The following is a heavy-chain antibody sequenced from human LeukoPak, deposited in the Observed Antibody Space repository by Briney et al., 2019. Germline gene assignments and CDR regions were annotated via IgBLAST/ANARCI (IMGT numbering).Heavy chain of an antibody. D-gene: IGHD2-2*01. V-gene: IGHV3-7*01. Sequence: GGSLRLSCAASGFTFSSYWMSWVCQAPGKGLEWVANIKQDGSEKYYVDSVKGRFTISRDNAKNSLYLQMNSLRAEDTAVYYCARDHCSSTSCHNDYWGQGTLVTVSS. CDR3: ARDHCSSTSCHNDY. CDR1: GFTFSSYW. J-gene: IGHJ4*02. CDR2: IKQDGSEK.